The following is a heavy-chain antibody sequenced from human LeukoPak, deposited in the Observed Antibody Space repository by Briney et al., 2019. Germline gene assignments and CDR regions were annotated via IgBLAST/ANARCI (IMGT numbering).Heavy chain of an antibody. V-gene: IGHV1-2*04. CDR1: GYTFTGYY. Sequence: GASVKVSCKASGYTFTGYYMHWVRQAPGQGLEWMGWINPNSGGTNYAQKFQGWVTMTRDTSISTAYMELSRLRSDDTAVYYCARESPIGYCSSTSCYRLVRYYYMDVWGKGTTVTVSS. D-gene: IGHD2-2*02. J-gene: IGHJ6*03. CDR2: INPNSGGT. CDR3: ARESPIGYCSSTSCYRLVRYYYMDV.